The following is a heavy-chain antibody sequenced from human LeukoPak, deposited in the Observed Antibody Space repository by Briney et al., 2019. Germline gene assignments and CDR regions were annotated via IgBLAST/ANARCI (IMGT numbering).Heavy chain of an antibody. V-gene: IGHV4-4*08. CDR2: VSKSGST. CDR1: GGSISSHF. D-gene: IGHD3-16*01. Sequence: PSETLSLTCTVSGGSISSHFWTWIRQAPGKRLEWLGYVSKSGSTNDNPSLQSRITISLDTSKNQFSLILTSVTAADTAVYFCARDDYGVFDAFDVWGQGTVVTVSS. J-gene: IGHJ3*01. CDR3: ARDDYGVFDAFDV.